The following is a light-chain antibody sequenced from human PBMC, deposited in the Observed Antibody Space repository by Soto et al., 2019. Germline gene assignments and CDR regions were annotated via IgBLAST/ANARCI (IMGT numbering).Light chain of an antibody. J-gene: IGKJ2*01. CDR3: QQCGGSPYT. V-gene: IGKV3-20*01. CDR1: QSISSSY. CDR2: GAS. Sequence: EIVLTQSPGTLSLSPGERATLSCRASQSISSSYLAWYQQKPGQAPRLLIYGASSRATGITDRFSGSGSGTDFTLTISRLEPEDFAVYYCQQCGGSPYTFGQGSKLEIK.